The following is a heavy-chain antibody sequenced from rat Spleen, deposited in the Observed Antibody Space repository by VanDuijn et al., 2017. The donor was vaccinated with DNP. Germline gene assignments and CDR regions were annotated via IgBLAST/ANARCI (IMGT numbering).Heavy chain of an antibody. J-gene: IGHJ3*01. V-gene: IGHV5S13*01. CDR3: GRQGMYTTCWFAY. CDR1: GFTFSDYN. CDR2: ISSGSGDT. Sequence: EVQLVESGGGLVQPGRSLKLSCAASGFTFSDYNMAWVRQAPKKGLEWVASISSGSGDTYYRDSVKGRFTVSRDNAKNTQYLQMDSLRSEDTATDYWGRQGMYTTCWFAYWGQGTLVTVSS. D-gene: IGHD1-6*01.